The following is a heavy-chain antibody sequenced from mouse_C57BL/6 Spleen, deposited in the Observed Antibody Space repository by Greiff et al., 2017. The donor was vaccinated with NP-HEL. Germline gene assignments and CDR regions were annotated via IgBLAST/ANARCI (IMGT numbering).Heavy chain of an antibody. CDR2: INPGSGGT. Sequence: VQLQQSGAELVRPGTSVKVSCKASGYAFTNYLIEWVKQRPGQGLEWIGVINPGSGGTNYNEKFKGKATLTADKSSSTAYMQLSSLTSEDSAVYFCARSSYYGSSSYWYFDVWGTGTTVTVSS. V-gene: IGHV1-54*01. CDR1: GYAFTNYL. J-gene: IGHJ1*03. CDR3: ARSSYYGSSSYWYFDV. D-gene: IGHD1-1*01.